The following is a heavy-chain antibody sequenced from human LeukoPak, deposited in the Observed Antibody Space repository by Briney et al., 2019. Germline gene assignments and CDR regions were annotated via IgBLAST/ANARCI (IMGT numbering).Heavy chain of an antibody. CDR3: ARVLGD. J-gene: IGHJ4*02. V-gene: IGHV3-74*03. D-gene: IGHD3-10*01. CDR2: ISPDATNS. Sequence: GGSLRLSCAASGFTFSVYYMFWVRQAPGKGLVWVSNISPDATNSKYADFVEGRFTISRDNAKNTLYLQINSLRAEDTAVYYCARVLGDWGQGTLVTVSS. CDR1: GFTFSVYY.